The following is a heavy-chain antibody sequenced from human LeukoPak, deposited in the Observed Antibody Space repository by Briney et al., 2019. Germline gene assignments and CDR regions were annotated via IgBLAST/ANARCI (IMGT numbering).Heavy chain of an antibody. CDR3: ASFSYGDYSDY. V-gene: IGHV4-39*07. Sequence: KSSETLSLTCTVSSGSISTSNYYWGWVRQPPGKALEWIGNIFYSGSTYYSPSLKSRVTISLDTSRNQFSLKLSSVTAADTAVYYCASFSYGDYSDYWGQGTLVTVSS. CDR2: IFYSGST. D-gene: IGHD4-17*01. CDR1: SGSISTSNYY. J-gene: IGHJ4*02.